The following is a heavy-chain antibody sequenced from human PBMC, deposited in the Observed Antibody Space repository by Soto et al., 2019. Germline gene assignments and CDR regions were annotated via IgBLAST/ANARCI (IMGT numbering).Heavy chain of an antibody. CDR1: GGSISSYY. J-gene: IGHJ4*02. CDR3: AMMRSGSYRMVFDY. D-gene: IGHD1-26*01. CDR2: IYYSGST. Sequence: PSETLSLTCTVSGGSISSYYWSWIRQPPGKGLEWIGYIYYSGSTNYNPSLKSRVTISVDTSKNQFSLKLSSVTAADTAVYYCAMMRSGSYRMVFDYWGQGTLVTVSS. V-gene: IGHV4-59*01.